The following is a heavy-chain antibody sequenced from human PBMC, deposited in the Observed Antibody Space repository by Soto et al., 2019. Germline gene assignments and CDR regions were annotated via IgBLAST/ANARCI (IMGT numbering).Heavy chain of an antibody. CDR2: MNPNSGNT. D-gene: IGHD3-10*01. J-gene: IGHJ5*02. CDR1: GYTFTSYD. CDR3: ARGRLGMVRGVIIPLRPNLTPCNWFDP. V-gene: IGHV1-8*01. Sequence: ASVKVSCKASGYTFTSYDINWVRQATGQGLEWMGWMNPNSGNTGYAQKFQGRVTMTRNTSISTAYMELSSLRSEDTAVYYCARGRLGMVRGVIIPLRPNLTPCNWFDPWGQGTLVTVSS.